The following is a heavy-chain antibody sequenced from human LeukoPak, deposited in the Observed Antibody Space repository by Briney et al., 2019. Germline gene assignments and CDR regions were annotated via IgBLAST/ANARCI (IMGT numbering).Heavy chain of an antibody. Sequence: GGSLRLSCAASGFTFSSYSMNWVRQAPGKGLEWVSSISSSSSYIYYADSVKGRFTISRDNAKNSLYLQMNSLRAEDTAVYYCARDQGAYCSGGSCTAFDMWGQGTMVTVST. CDR3: ARDQGAYCSGGSCTAFDM. D-gene: IGHD2-15*01. V-gene: IGHV3-21*01. J-gene: IGHJ3*02. CDR2: ISSSSSYI. CDR1: GFTFSSYS.